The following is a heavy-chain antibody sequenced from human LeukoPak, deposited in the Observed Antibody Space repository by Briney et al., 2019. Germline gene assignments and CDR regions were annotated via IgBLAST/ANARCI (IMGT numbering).Heavy chain of an antibody. CDR3: ARHGEGSGYYYPRSDYYYGMDV. V-gene: IGHV5-51*01. J-gene: IGHJ6*02. D-gene: IGHD3-22*01. Sequence: GESLKISCKGSGYSFTSYWISWVRQMPGKGLEWMGIIYPGDSDTRYSPSFQGQVTISADKSISTAYLQWSSLKASDTAMHYCARHGEGSGYYYPRSDYYYGMDVWGQGTTVTVSS. CDR1: GYSFTSYW. CDR2: IYPGDSDT.